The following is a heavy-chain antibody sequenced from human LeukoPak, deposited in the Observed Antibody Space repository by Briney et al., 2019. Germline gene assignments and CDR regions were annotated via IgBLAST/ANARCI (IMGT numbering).Heavy chain of an antibody. D-gene: IGHD6-19*01. CDR2: ISYDGSNK. CDR1: GFTFSNYA. Sequence: QAGGSLRLSCAASGFTFSNYAMAWVRQAPGKGLEWVAVISYDGSNKYYADSVKGRFTISRDNSKNTLYLQMNSLRAEDTAVYYCAKDHSSGWNYYYYGMDVWGQGTTVTVSS. V-gene: IGHV3-30*18. J-gene: IGHJ6*02. CDR3: AKDHSSGWNYYYYGMDV.